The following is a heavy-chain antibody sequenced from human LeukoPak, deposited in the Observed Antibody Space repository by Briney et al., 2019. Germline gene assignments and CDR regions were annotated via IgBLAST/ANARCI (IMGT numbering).Heavy chain of an antibody. CDR1: GGSISSYY. J-gene: IGHJ4*02. CDR3: VRVGGYDYGFDY. CDR2: IYYSGST. Sequence: SETLSLTCTVSGGSISSYYWSWIRQPPGKGLEWIGYIYYSGSTNYNPSLKSRVTISVDTSKNQFSLKLSSVTAADTAVYYCVRVGGYDYGFDYWGQGTLVTVSS. V-gene: IGHV4-59*01. D-gene: IGHD5-18*01.